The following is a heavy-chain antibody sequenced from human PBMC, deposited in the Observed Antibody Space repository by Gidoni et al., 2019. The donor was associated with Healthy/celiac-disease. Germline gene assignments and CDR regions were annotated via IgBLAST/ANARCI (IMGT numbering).Heavy chain of an antibody. CDR2: IHPSGGST. V-gene: IGHV1-46*01. J-gene: IGHJ4*02. CDR3: ASTAIAAAGNFDY. Sequence: QVQLVQSGAEVKKPGASVKVSCTASGYTFTSYYMHWVRQAPGQGLEWMGIIHPSGGSTSYAQKFQGRVTMTRDTSTSTVYMELSSLRSEDTAVYYCASTAIAAAGNFDYWGQGTLVTVSS. CDR1: GYTFTSYY. D-gene: IGHD6-13*01.